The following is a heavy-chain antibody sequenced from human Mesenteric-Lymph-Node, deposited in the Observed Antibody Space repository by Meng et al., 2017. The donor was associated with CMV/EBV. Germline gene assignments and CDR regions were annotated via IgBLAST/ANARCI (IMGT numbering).Heavy chain of an antibody. D-gene: IGHD6-19*01. Sequence: ASVKVSCKASGYTFTSYGINWVRQTPGQGLEWMGWISAYNGNTNYAQKLQGRVTMTTDTSTSTAYMELRSLRSDDTAVYYCAKDPDSSGWYYDWFHPWGQGTLVTVSS. J-gene: IGHJ5*02. CDR3: AKDPDSSGWYYDWFHP. V-gene: IGHV1-18*01. CDR1: GYTFTSYG. CDR2: ISAYNGNT.